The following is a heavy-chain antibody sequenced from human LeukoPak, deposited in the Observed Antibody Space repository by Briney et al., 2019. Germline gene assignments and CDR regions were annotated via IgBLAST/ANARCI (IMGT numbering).Heavy chain of an antibody. CDR1: GYSISSGYY. D-gene: IGHD2/OR15-2a*01. CDR2: IYHSGST. V-gene: IGHV4-38-2*02. CDR3: ASSTTLRD. J-gene: IGHJ4*02. Sequence: SETLSLTCTVSGYSISSGYYWGWIRQPPGKWLEWIGSIYHSGSTYYNPSLKSRVTISVDTSKNQFSLKLSSVTAADTAVYYCASSTTLRDWGQGTLVTVSS.